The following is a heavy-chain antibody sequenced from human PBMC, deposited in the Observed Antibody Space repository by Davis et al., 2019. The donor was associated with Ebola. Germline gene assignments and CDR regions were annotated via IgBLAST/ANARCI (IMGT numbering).Heavy chain of an antibody. CDR2: INAGNGNT. Sequence: ASVKVSCKASGYTFTSYTMHWVRQAPGQRLEWMGWINAGNGNTKYSQKFQGRVTITRDTSASTAYMELSSLRSEDTAVYYCARRVGARSGFDYWGQGSLVTVSS. CDR3: ARRVGARSGFDY. D-gene: IGHD1-26*01. CDR1: GYTFTSYT. V-gene: IGHV1-3*01. J-gene: IGHJ4*02.